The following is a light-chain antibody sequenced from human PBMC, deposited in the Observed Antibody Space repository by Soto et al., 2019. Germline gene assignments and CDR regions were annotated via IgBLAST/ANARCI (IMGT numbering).Light chain of an antibody. CDR3: QQYASYPPQT. Sequence: AIRMTQSPSSLSASTGDRVTITCRASQGISRYLAWYQQKTGKAPKLLIYAASTLQSGVTSRFSGSGSVTDFALSLSCLQSEDFACYYCQQYASYPPQTFGQGTKLEIK. CDR2: AAS. V-gene: IGKV1-8*01. CDR1: QGISRY. J-gene: IGKJ2*01.